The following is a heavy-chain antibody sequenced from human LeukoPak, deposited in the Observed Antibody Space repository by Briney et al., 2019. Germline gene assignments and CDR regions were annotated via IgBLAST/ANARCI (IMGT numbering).Heavy chain of an antibody. Sequence: NPGGSLRLSCAASGFTFSSHAMSWVRQAPGKGLEWVSAISGSGGSTYYADSVKGRFTISRDNSKNTLYLQMNSLRAEDTAVYYCAKYCTNGVCYMDLDYWGQGTLVTVSS. CDR2: ISGSGGST. CDR1: GFTFSSHA. V-gene: IGHV3-23*01. CDR3: AKYCTNGVCYMDLDY. D-gene: IGHD2-8*01. J-gene: IGHJ4*02.